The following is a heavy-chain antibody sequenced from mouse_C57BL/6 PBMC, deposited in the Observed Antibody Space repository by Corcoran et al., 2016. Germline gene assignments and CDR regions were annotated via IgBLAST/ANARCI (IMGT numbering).Heavy chain of an antibody. J-gene: IGHJ1*03. Sequence: DVQLQESGPGLVKPSQSLSLTCSVTGYSITSGYYWNWIRQFPGNKLEWMGYISYDGSNNYNPSLKNRISITRDTSKNQFFLKLNSVTTKYAATYYCARDQWVQRSWYFVVWGTGTMVTVSS. CDR1: GYSITSGYY. CDR3: ARDQWVQRSWYFVV. D-gene: IGHD1-3*01. CDR2: ISYDGSN. V-gene: IGHV3-6*01.